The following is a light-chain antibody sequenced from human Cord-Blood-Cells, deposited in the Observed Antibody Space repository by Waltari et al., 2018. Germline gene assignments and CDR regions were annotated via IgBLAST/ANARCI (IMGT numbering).Light chain of an antibody. CDR3: QQYNSYPLT. J-gene: IGKJ4*01. V-gene: IGKV1D-16*01. CDR2: AAS. CDR1: QGISSW. Sequence: EIQMTQSPSSLSASIGDRDTIPCRASQGISSWLAYYQQKPKKAPQYLIYAASSLQGGVPSRCSGSGSATDFTLTISSLHAEDFATYYYQQYNSYPLTFGGGTKVEIK.